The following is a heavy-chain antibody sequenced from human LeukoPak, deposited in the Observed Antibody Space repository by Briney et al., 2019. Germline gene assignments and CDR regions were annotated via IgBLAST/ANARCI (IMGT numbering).Heavy chain of an antibody. J-gene: IGHJ3*02. CDR1: GGSFSGYY. V-gene: IGHV4-34*01. Sequence: PSETLSLTCAVYGGSFSGYYWSWIRQPPGKGLEWIGEINHSGSTNYNPSLKSRVTISVDTSKNQCSLKLSSVTAADTAVYYCAKSNGYGLIDIWGQGTMVTVSS. CDR2: INHSGST. CDR3: AKSNGYGLIDI. D-gene: IGHD3-10*01.